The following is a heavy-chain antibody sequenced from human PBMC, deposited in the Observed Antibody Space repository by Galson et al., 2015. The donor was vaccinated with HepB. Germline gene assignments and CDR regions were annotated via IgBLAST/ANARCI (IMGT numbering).Heavy chain of an antibody. Sequence: SETLSLTCAVYGGSFSGYYWSWIRQPPGKGLEWIGEINHSGSTNYNPSLKSRVTISVDTSKNQFSLKLSSVTAADTAVYYCAVGLVATLGDYWGQGTLVTVSS. CDR3: AVGLVATLGDY. CDR2: INHSGST. V-gene: IGHV4-34*01. J-gene: IGHJ4*02. CDR1: GGSFSGYY. D-gene: IGHD5-12*01.